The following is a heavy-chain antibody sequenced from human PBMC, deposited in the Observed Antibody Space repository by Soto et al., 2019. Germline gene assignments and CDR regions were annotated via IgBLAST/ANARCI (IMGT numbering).Heavy chain of an antibody. CDR3: ARAVTTPWYFDL. J-gene: IGHJ2*01. V-gene: IGHV1-69*12. CDR1: GGTVSSYA. CDR2: IIPIFGTA. Sequence: QVQLVQSGAEVKKPGYSVKVSCKASGGTVSSYAISWVRQAPGQGLEWMGGIIPIFGTANYAQKFQGRVTITADESTSTAYMELSRLRSEDTAVYYCARAVTTPWYFDLWGRGHLVTVAS. D-gene: IGHD3-22*01.